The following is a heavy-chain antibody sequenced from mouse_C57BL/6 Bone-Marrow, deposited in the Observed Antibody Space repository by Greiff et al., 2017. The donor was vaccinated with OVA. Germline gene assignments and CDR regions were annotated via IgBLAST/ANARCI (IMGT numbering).Heavy chain of an antibody. CDR2: FYPGSGNT. J-gene: IGHJ4*01. V-gene: IGHV1-66*01. CDR1: GYSFTSYY. D-gene: IGHD1-1*01. Sequence: QVQLKQSGPELVMPGASVKISCKASGYSFTSYYIHWVKQRPGQGLEWIGWFYPGSGNTKYNEKFKGKATLTADTSSSTAYMQLSSLTSEDSAVYYCARDYYGSRPGAMDYWGQGTSVTVSS. CDR3: ARDYYGSRPGAMDY.